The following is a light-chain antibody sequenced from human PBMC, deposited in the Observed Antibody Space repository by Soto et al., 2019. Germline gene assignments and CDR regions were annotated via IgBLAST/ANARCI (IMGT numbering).Light chain of an antibody. CDR3: ISYIPSTTTHWV. V-gene: IGLV2-14*01. Sequence: QSALTQPASVSGSPGQSITISCTGTNSDVGGYDRVSWYQHHPGKAPKQLIFEVYNRPSGISDRFSGSKSVDTASLTISGLQAEDEADYYCISYIPSTTTHWVFGGGTKLTVL. CDR1: NSDVGGYDR. CDR2: EVY. J-gene: IGLJ3*02.